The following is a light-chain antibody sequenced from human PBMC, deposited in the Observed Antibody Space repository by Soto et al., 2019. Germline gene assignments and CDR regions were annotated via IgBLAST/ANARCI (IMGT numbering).Light chain of an antibody. CDR2: AAS. Sequence: DIQVTQSPSSVSASVGDRVTITCRTSQGLVNWLAWYQQKPGKAPKLLIYAASNSQSGVPSRFSGSGSGPDFTLTISSLQPEDFATYYCQQTSSFPLTFGGGTKVEIK. CDR3: QQTSSFPLT. J-gene: IGKJ4*01. V-gene: IGKV1-12*01. CDR1: QGLVNW.